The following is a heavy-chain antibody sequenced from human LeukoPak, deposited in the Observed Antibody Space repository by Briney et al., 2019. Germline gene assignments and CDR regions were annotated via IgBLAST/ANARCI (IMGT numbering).Heavy chain of an antibody. V-gene: IGHV1-69*04. D-gene: IGHD5-24*01. J-gene: IGHJ4*02. CDR3: ATGARDGYNYDY. CDR2: IIPILGIA. Sequence: ASVKVSCKASGGTFISYAISWVRQAPGQGLEWMGRIIPILGIANYAQKFQGRVTITADKSTSTAYMELSSLRSEDTAVYYCATGARDGYNYDYWGQGTLVTVSS. CDR1: GGTFISYA.